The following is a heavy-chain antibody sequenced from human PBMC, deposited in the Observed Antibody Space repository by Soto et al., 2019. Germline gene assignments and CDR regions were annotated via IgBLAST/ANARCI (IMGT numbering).Heavy chain of an antibody. CDR3: ARQGGSYYYVDV. V-gene: IGHV4-39*01. CDR1: GDSISSSAYY. Sequence: SETLSLTCTVSGDSISSSAYYWGWIRQPPGKGLEWIGSIYYSGSTYHNPSFKSRVAISVDTSKNQFSLKLSSVTAADTAVFYCARQGGSYYYVDVWGQGTTVTVSS. CDR2: IYYSGST. D-gene: IGHD3-10*01. J-gene: IGHJ6*03.